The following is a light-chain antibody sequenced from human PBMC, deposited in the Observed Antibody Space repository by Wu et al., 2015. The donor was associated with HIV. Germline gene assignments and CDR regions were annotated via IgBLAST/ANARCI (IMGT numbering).Light chain of an antibody. Sequence: DIQMTQSPTSLSAPVGDRVTIACRANQTISNYLNWYQQKSGEASKLLIFAVSNLQRGVPSRFSANGSGTNFTLIISTLQPEDIATYFCQQTFSLPRTFGQGTKVEIK. CDR1: QTISNY. CDR3: QQTFSLPRT. V-gene: IGKV1-39*01. CDR2: AVS. J-gene: IGKJ4*01.